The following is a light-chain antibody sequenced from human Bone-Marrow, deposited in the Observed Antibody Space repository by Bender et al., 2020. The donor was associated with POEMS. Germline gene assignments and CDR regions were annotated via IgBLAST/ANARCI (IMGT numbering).Light chain of an antibody. J-gene: IGLJ2*01. V-gene: IGLV2-8*01. Sequence: QSALTQPPSASGSPGQSVTISCTGTSSDVGGYNSVSWYQQSPGKAPKLMIYEVNKRPSGVPDRFSGSKSGNTASLTVSGLRADDEADYYCSSYAGFNNFVFGGGTKVTVL. CDR1: SSDVGGYNS. CDR2: EVN. CDR3: SSYAGFNNFV.